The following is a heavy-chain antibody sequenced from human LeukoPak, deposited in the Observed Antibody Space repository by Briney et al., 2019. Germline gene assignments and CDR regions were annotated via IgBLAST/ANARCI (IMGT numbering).Heavy chain of an antibody. D-gene: IGHD3-10*01. CDR3: ARFGYYGSGSPHFYGPCAFDI. CDR1: GYSISSGYY. J-gene: IGHJ3*02. CDR2: IYHSGST. Sequence: SETLSLTCTVSGYSISSGYYWGWIRQPPGKGLEWIGSIYHSGSTYYNPSLKSRVTISVDTSKNQFSLKLSSVTAADTAVYYCARFGYYGSGSPHFYGPCAFDIWGQGTMVTVSS. V-gene: IGHV4-38-2*02.